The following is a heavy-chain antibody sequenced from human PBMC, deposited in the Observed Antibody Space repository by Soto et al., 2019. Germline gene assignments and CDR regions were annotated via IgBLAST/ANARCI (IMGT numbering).Heavy chain of an antibody. V-gene: IGHV1-69*13. D-gene: IGHD2-15*01. CDR3: ARGPGYCSGGSCYQPQY. J-gene: IGHJ4*02. CDR2: IIPIFGTA. CDR1: GGTFSSYA. Sequence: SVKVSCKASGGTFSSYAISWVRQATGQGLEWMGGIIPIFGTANYAQKFQGRVTITADESTSTAYMELSSLRSEDTAVYYCARGPGYCSGGSCYQPQYWGQATLVTVSS.